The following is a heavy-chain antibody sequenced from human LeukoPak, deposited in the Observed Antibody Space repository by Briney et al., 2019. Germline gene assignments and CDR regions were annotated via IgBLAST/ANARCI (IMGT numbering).Heavy chain of an antibody. V-gene: IGHV3-66*01. CDR1: GFIVSSSY. Sequence: GGSLTLSCAASGFIVSSSYMSWVRQPPGKGLEWVSGIYTDGSTYYADSVQGRFTISRDNSKNTLYLQMNSLRADDTSVYYCVRGHYSNTLGGQGTLVTVSS. J-gene: IGHJ4*02. D-gene: IGHD4-11*01. CDR2: IYTDGST. CDR3: VRGHYSNTL.